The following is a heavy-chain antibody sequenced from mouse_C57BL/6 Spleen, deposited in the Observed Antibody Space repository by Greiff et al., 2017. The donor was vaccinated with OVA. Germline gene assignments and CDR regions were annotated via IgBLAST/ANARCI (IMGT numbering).Heavy chain of an antibody. CDR3: ARAGGYDVYYFDY. CDR1: GYSITSGYY. J-gene: IGHJ2*01. Sequence: EVKLMESGPGLVKPSQSLSLTCSVTGYSITSGYYWNWIRQFPGNKLEWMGYISYDGSNNYNPSLKNRISITRDTSKNQFFLKLMSVTTEDTATDDCARAGGYDVYYFDYWGQGTTLTVSS. D-gene: IGHD2-2*01. CDR2: ISYDGSN. V-gene: IGHV3-6*01.